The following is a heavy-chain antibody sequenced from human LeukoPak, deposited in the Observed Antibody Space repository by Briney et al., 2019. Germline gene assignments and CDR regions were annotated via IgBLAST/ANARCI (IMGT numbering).Heavy chain of an antibody. J-gene: IGHJ3*02. CDR3: ARGWVPWSGYYRLAFDI. D-gene: IGHD3-3*01. Sequence: GASVKVSCKASGYTFTGYYMHWVRQAPGQGLEWMGGIIPIFGTANYAQKFQGRVTITADESTSTAYMELSSLRSEDTAVYYCARGWVPWSGYYRLAFDIWGQGTMVTVSS. V-gene: IGHV1-69*13. CDR2: IIPIFGTA. CDR1: GYTFTGYY.